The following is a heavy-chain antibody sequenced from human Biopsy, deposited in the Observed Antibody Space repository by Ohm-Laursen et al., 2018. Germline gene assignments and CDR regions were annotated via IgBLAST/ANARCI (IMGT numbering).Heavy chain of an antibody. V-gene: IGHV4-61*01. CDR1: GGSVFREPFTNYY. Sequence: TLSLTCSVSGGSVFREPFTNYYYNWIRKSPGKGLEWLGFIYYTGTTNYNPPLRGRLSLSVDTSRNEVSLKLMSATAADTAVYYCARATNSTGWPYYYFYGMDVWGQGTTVTVSS. D-gene: IGHD2/OR15-2a*01. CDR3: ARATNSTGWPYYYFYGMDV. J-gene: IGHJ6*02. CDR2: IYYTGTT.